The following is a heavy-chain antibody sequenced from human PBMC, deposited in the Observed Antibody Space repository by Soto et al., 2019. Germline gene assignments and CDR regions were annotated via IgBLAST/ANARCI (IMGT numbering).Heavy chain of an antibody. CDR2: ISAYNGNT. CDR3: ARDNKRLAAADPFDP. J-gene: IGHJ5*02. Sequence: QVQLVQSGAEVKKPGASVKVSCKASGYTFTSYGISWARQAPGQGLEWMGWISAYNGNTNYAQTLQGRVTMTTDTSTSTAYMEIRSLRSDDTAVYYCARDNKRLAAADPFDPWGQGTLVTVSS. V-gene: IGHV1-18*01. CDR1: GYTFTSYG. D-gene: IGHD6-13*01.